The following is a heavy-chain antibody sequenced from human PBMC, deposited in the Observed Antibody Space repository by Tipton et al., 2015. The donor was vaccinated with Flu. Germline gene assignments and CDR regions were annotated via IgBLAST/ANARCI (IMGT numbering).Heavy chain of an antibody. J-gene: IGHJ4*02. Sequence: TLSLTCTVSGDSISSYYWSWIRQPPGKGLEWIGYAYYSGSTNYNPSLKSRVTISVDTSKNQFSLRLSSVTAADTAVYYCANSSPGSTRTGFYDFWGQGILVTVSS. CDR1: GDSISSYY. CDR3: ANSSPGSTRTGFYDF. CDR2: AYYSGST. D-gene: IGHD1-1*01. V-gene: IGHV4-59*12.